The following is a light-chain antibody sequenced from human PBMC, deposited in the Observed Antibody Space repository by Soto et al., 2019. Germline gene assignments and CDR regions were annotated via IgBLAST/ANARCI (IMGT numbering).Light chain of an antibody. CDR1: SGDIGDYNY. Sequence: QSVLTQPASVSGSPGQSITISCVGTSGDIGDYNYVSWYQQHPGKVPKVIIYDVSNRPSGVSYRFSGTKSGNTASLTVSGLQAEDVFFYYCGTHTRSSILILGTG. V-gene: IGLV2-14*01. CDR3: GTHTRSSILI. J-gene: IGLJ1*01. CDR2: DVS.